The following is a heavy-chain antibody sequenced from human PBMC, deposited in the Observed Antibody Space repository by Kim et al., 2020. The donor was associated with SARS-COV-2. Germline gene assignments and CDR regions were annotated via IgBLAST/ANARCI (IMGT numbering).Heavy chain of an antibody. Sequence: ASVKVSCKASGYTFTGYYMHWVRQAPGQGLEWMGWINLNSGDTKYAQKFEGRVTMTRDTSINTAYVELSGLISDDTAVYYCARGFCTGGNCYSTYWGQGTLVTVSS. CDR2: INLNSGDT. D-gene: IGHD2-15*01. CDR1: GYTFTGYY. V-gene: IGHV1-2*02. J-gene: IGHJ4*02. CDR3: ARGFCTGGNCYSTY.